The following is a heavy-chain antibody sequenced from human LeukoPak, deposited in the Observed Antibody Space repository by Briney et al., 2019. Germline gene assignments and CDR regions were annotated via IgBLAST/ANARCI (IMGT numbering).Heavy chain of an antibody. CDR1: GFPFSSYG. J-gene: IGHJ4*02. V-gene: IGHV3-33*01. CDR3: AVDPGYYGGSVSGDH. Sequence: GGSLRLSCAASGFPFSSYGMHWVRQAPGKGLEWVAVIWYDGSDKHYADSVKGRFNISRDNSKNTLYLQMNGLTTEDTAVYYCAVDPGYYGGSVSGDHWGQGTLVTVSS. CDR2: IWYDGSDK. D-gene: IGHD3-22*01.